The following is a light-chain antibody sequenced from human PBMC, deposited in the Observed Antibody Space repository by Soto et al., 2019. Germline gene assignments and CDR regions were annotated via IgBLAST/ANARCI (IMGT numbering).Light chain of an antibody. CDR2: AAS. J-gene: IGKJ3*01. V-gene: IGKV1-39*01. CDR1: QSISSY. Sequence: DIQMTQSPSSLSASVGDRVTITCRASQSISSYLNWYQQKPGKAPNLLIYAASSLQSGVPSKFSGSGSGTDFTLPISSLQPEDFATYYCQQSYSSPFTFGPGTQVHIK. CDR3: QQSYSSPFT.